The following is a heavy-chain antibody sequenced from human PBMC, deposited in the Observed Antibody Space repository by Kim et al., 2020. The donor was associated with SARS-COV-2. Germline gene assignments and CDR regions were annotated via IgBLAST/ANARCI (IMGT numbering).Heavy chain of an antibody. V-gene: IGHV3-30-3*01. D-gene: IGHD3-22*01. J-gene: IGHJ4*02. Sequence: GGSLRLSCAASGFTFSSYAMHWVRQAPGKGLEWVAVISYDGSNKYYADSVKGRFTISRDNSKNTLYLQMNSLRAEDTAVYYCAREELYYDSSGYLPAPGFDYWGQGTLVTVSS. CDR1: GFTFSSYA. CDR2: ISYDGSNK. CDR3: AREELYYDSSGYLPAPGFDY.